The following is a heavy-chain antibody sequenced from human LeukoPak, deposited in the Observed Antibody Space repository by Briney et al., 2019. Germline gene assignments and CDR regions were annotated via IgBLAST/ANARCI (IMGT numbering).Heavy chain of an antibody. V-gene: IGHV4-61*02. CDR1: GGSISSGNYY. CDR3: ARDASGSRYVSENWFDP. J-gene: IGHJ5*02. CDR2: IYPSGRT. Sequence: PSQTLSPTCTVSGGSISSGNYYWSWIRQPAGKGLEWIGRIYPSGRTNYNPSLKSRLTISVDTSKNQFSLKLSSVTAADTAVYYCARDASGSRYVSENWFDPWGQGTRVTVSS. D-gene: IGHD1-14*01.